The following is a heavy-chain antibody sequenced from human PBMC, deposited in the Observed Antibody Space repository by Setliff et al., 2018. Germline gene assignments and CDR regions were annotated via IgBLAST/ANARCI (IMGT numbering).Heavy chain of an antibody. CDR3: ARDSHDIWGDHYSFFDY. D-gene: IGHD3-3*01. J-gene: IGHJ4*02. V-gene: IGHV3-7*01. Sequence: GGSLRPSCAASGFTFSNNWMRWVRQAPGKGLEWVANIKQDGSEKYYVDSVKGRFTISRDNAKNSLYLQLNSLRAEDTAVYYCARDSHDIWGDHYSFFDYWGQGTLVTVSS. CDR2: IKQDGSEK. CDR1: GFTFSNNW.